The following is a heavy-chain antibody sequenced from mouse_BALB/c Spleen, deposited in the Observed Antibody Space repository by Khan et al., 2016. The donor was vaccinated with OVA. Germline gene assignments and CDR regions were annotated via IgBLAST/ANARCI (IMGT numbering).Heavy chain of an antibody. CDR1: GYTFTTYW. CDR2: INPTSAYT. CDR3: ARDRNDY. Sequence: VQLQESGAELAKPGASVKMSCKASGYTFTTYWMHWVQQRPGQGLEWIGYINPTSAYTDYNEKFKDKATLSADKSSSTAYMQLSSLTSEDSAVYYCARDRNDYWGQGTNLTVAS. J-gene: IGHJ2*01. V-gene: IGHV1-7*01.